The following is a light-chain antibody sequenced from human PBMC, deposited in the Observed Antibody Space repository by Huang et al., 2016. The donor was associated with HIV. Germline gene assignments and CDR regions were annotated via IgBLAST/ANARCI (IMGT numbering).Light chain of an antibody. Sequence: EIVMTQSPLSLPVTPGQPASISCWSSQNLLYSSGHNRLAWYFQRPGRSPQLLVFLGSNRAPGVPDRFTGSGAGSNFTLEISRVETDDVGTYYCMQGLQPPPTVGQGTKLEI. V-gene: IGKV2-28*01. CDR2: LGS. J-gene: IGKJ2*01. CDR1: QNLLYSSGHNR. CDR3: MQGLQPPPT.